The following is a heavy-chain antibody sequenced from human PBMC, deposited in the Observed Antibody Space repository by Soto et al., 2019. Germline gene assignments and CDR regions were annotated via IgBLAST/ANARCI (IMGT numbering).Heavy chain of an antibody. CDR2: IYYSGST. Sequence: QLQLQESGPGLVKPSETLSLTCTVSGGSISSSSYYWGWIRQPPGKGLEWIGSIYYSGSTYYNPSLKSRVTISVDTSKNQFSLKLSSVTAADTAVYYCARLPYYGSGSQIGLIDYWGQGTLVTVSS. CDR3: ARLPYYGSGSQIGLIDY. V-gene: IGHV4-39*01. CDR1: GGSISSSSYY. D-gene: IGHD3-10*01. J-gene: IGHJ4*02.